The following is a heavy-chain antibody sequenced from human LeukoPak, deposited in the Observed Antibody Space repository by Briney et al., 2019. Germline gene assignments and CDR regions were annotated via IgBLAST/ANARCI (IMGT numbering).Heavy chain of an antibody. CDR1: GASISTYY. D-gene: IGHD5-24*01. Sequence: PSETLSLTCTVSGASISTYYWSWIRQPPGKGLEWIGYTYYTGSSDYNPSLESRVIMSVDMSKNQFSLRLKSVTAADTAVYYCVRGRDGYSTWGQGVLVTVSS. CDR3: VRGRDGYST. J-gene: IGHJ1*01. V-gene: IGHV4-59*01. CDR2: TYYTGSS.